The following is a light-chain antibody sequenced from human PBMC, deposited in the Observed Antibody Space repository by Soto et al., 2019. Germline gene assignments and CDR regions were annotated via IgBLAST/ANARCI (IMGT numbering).Light chain of an antibody. CDR3: QQYYSYPRT. Sequence: DYQGTQSPSTLSASVGDRVTITCRASQNIYTWLAWYQQKPGIAPKLLIHKASTLESGVPSRFSGSGSGTDFTLTISCLQSEDFATYYCQQYYSYPRTFGQGTKVDIK. V-gene: IGKV1-5*03. CDR1: QNIYTW. J-gene: IGKJ1*01. CDR2: KAS.